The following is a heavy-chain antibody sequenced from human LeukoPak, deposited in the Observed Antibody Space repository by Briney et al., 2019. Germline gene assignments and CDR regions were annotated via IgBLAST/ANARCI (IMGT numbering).Heavy chain of an antibody. CDR1: GYPFNNYD. D-gene: IGHD3-9*01. CDR2: MNPNSGNT. J-gene: IGHJ4*02. CDR3: AKTHLEYYDILTGYRSYDY. V-gene: IGHV1-8*01. Sequence: ASVKVSCKASGYPFNNYDINWVRQATGQGLEWMGWMNPNSGNTGYAQKFQGRVTMTRNTSISTAYMELSSLRSEDTAVYYCAKTHLEYYDILTGYRSYDYWGQGTLVTVSS.